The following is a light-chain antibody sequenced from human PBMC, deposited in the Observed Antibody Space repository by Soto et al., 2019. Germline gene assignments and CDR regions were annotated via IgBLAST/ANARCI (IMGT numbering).Light chain of an antibody. CDR1: QRITND. CDR3: QQFNSDPFT. Sequence: DIQLTQSPSFLSASVGDRVTITCRASQRITNDLAWYQQKPGKAPKLLIYAASSLQRGVPSTFSGSGFGTEFTLTISSLQPEDFATYFCQQFNSDPFTFGPGTTVDF. J-gene: IGKJ3*01. CDR2: AAS. V-gene: IGKV1-9*01.